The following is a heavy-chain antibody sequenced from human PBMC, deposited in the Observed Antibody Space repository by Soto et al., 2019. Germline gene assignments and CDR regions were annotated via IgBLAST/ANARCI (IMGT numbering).Heavy chain of an antibody. CDR3: ADDNDV. Sequence: EVQLLESGGGLVQPGGSLRLSCAASGFTFSSYDMSWVRQAPGKGLEWVSTISGSTGSTYYADSVKGRFTLSRDSSKSTLCLKRDGLRAEETPLFYFADDNDVCGQGTLVTVSS. V-gene: IGHV3-23*01. J-gene: IGHJ4*02. CDR2: ISGSTGST. CDR1: GFTFSSYD.